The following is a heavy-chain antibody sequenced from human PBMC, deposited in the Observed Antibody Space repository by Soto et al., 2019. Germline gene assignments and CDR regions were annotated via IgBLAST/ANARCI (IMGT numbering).Heavy chain of an antibody. CDR3: ARVGDSSGYYLEYYFDY. CDR2: IYYSGST. CDR1: GGSISSYY. Sequence: PSETLSLTCTVSGGSISSYYWSWIRQPPGKGLEWIGYIYYSGSTNYNPSLKSRVTISVDTSKNQFSLKLSSVTAADTAVYYCARVGDSSGYYLEYYFDYWGQGTLVTVSS. V-gene: IGHV4-59*01. J-gene: IGHJ4*02. D-gene: IGHD3-22*01.